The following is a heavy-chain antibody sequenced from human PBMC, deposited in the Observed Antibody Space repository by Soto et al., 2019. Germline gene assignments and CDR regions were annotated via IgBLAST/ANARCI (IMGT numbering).Heavy chain of an antibody. V-gene: IGHV3-49*03. CDR2: IRSKAYGGTT. J-gene: IGHJ4*02. CDR1: GFILGDNA. Sequence: EVQLVESGGGLIQPGRSLRLSCKASGFILGDNALSWIRQTPGKGLEWVGFIRSKAYGGTTEYAASVKGRFSISRDESKSIAYLQMYSLKTEDTAIYYCAREGDFSINDWGQGTLVTVSS. D-gene: IGHD4-4*01. CDR3: AREGDFSIND.